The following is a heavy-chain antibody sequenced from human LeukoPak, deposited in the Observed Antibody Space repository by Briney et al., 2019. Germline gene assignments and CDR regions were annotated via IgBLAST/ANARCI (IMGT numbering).Heavy chain of an antibody. CDR2: INHSGST. V-gene: IGHV4-34*01. CDR1: SGAFSGCL. Sequence: SETVSHICARNSGAFSGCLCSWIRRPPGKGLEWIGEINHSGSTNYNPSLKSRVTISVDTSKNQFSLKLSSVTAADTAVYYCASPPASRYSGYGYWGQGTLVTVSS. J-gene: IGHJ4*02. D-gene: IGHD5-12*01. CDR3: ASPPASRYSGYGY.